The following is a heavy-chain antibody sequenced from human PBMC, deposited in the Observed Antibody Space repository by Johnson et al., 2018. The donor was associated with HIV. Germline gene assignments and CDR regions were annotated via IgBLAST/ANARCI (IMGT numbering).Heavy chain of an antibody. V-gene: IGHV3-30-3*01. CDR2: ISYDGTNE. Sequence: QVQLVESGGGVVQPGRSLRLSCAASGFTFNDYGMHWVRQAPGKGLAWVAVISYDGTNEYYADSVKGRFTISRDNSKNTLYLQMNSLRAEDTDVYYCARDPHYYASGVTVVAFDIWGHGTMVTVSS. CDR3: ARDPHYYASGVTVVAFDI. J-gene: IGHJ3*02. D-gene: IGHD3-22*01. CDR1: GFTFNDYG.